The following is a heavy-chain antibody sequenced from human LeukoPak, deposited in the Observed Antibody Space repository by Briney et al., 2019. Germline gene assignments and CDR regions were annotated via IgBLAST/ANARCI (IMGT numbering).Heavy chain of an antibody. CDR2: ISYDGSIK. CDR3: AREGFRSAYFDY. Sequence: GRSLRLSCAASGFPFSNYGVHWVRQAPGKGLEWVATISYDGSIKYYADSVKGRFTISRDNSKNTLYLQLNSLRAEDTAVYYCAREGFRSAYFDYWGQGTLVTVSS. V-gene: IGHV3-30*03. D-gene: IGHD6-19*01. CDR1: GFPFSNYG. J-gene: IGHJ4*02.